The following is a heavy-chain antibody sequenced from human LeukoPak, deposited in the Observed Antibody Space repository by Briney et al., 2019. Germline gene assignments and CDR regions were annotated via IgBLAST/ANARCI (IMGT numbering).Heavy chain of an antibody. CDR1: GFSFSSYE. Sequence: GGSLRLSCAASGFSFSSYEMNWVRQAPGKGLEWISHISASGAVTRYADSMEGRFTISRDNAKNSLYLEVNSLRGEDTAVYYCARDGTPNYGTGWVYMDVWGKGTTVTVSS. CDR2: ISASGAVT. D-gene: IGHD6-25*01. V-gene: IGHV3-48*03. CDR3: ARDGTPNYGTGWVYMDV. J-gene: IGHJ6*03.